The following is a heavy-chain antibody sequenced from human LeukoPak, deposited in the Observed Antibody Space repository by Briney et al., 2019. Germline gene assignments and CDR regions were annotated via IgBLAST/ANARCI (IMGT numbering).Heavy chain of an antibody. CDR1: GGTFSSYA. CDR2: IIPILGIA. D-gene: IGHD2-2*01. CDR3: ASRYCGSANCQWGDYYYYG. V-gene: IGHV1-69*04. Sequence: SVKVSCKAPGGTFSSYAISWVRQAPGQGLEWMGRIIPILGIANYAQKFQGRVTITADKSTSTAYMELSSLRSEDTAVYYCASRYCGSANCQWGDYYYYG. J-gene: IGHJ6*01.